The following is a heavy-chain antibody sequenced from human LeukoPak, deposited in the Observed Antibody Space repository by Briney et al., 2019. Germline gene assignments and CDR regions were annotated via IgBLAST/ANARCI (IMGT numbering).Heavy chain of an antibody. Sequence: ASVKVSCKASGYTFTSYGISWVRQAPGQGLEWMGWISAYNGNTNYAQKFQGRVTMTRDTSISTAYMELSRLRSDDTAVYYCARTGGPRLLRYFDYWGQGTLVTVSS. CDR1: GYTFTSYG. J-gene: IGHJ4*02. V-gene: IGHV1-18*01. CDR2: ISAYNGNT. CDR3: ARTGGPRLLRYFDY. D-gene: IGHD3-16*01.